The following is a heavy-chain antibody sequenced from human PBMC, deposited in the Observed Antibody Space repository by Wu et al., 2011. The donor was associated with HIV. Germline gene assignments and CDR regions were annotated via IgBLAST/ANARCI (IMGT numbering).Heavy chain of an antibody. J-gene: IGHJ4*02. CDR2: IYSGDSDI. V-gene: IGHV5-51*03. D-gene: IGHD1-26*01. CDR3: ARYAKLGPYYIDF. Sequence: VQLVQSGAEVKKPGESLKISCKGSGYIFTNYWIGWVRQMPGKGLEWMGIIYSGDSDIRYSPSFQGQVTISADKSITTAYLQWSSLEASDTAMYYCARYAKLGPYYIDFVGQGTLVHRLL. CDR1: GYIFTNYW.